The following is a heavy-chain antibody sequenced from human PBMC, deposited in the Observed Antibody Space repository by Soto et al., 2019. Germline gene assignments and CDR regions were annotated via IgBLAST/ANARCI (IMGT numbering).Heavy chain of an antibody. CDR3: ARDFWVKLRTAYSYYYYGMDV. J-gene: IGHJ6*02. D-gene: IGHD3-3*01. Sequence: QVQLVQSGAEVKKPGSSVKVSCKASGGTFSSYAISWVRQAPGQGLEWMGGIIPIFGTANYAQKFQGRVTITADESTSTAYMELSSLRSEDTAVYYCARDFWVKLRTAYSYYYYGMDVWGQGTTVTVSS. CDR2: IIPIFGTA. CDR1: GGTFSSYA. V-gene: IGHV1-69*01.